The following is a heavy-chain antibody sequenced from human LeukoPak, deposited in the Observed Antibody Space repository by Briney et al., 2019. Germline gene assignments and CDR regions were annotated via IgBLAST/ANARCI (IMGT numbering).Heavy chain of an antibody. J-gene: IGHJ4*02. CDR1: GASISSGSYY. CDR2: IYSSGST. D-gene: IGHD6-25*01. V-gene: IGHV4-61*02. CDR3: AGFPRGPRRAY. Sequence: SQTLSLTCTVSGASISSGSYYWGWLRQPAVEGLEWTARIYSSGSTNYNPSLKSQFTRSVHTSKHQFSLNLTSLTAPAFVFYYCAGFPRGPRRAYWGQGTLVTVSS.